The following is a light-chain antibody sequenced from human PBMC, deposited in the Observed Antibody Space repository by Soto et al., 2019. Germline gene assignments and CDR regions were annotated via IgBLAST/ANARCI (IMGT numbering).Light chain of an antibody. CDR3: QQRSNWPST. CDR1: QSVSSY. CDR2: DAS. J-gene: IGKJ4*01. Sequence: DIVLTQSPATLSLSPGERAALSCRASQSVSSYLAWYQQKPGQAPRLLIYDASKRATGIPARFSGSGSGTDFTITISSLEPEDFAVYFCQQRSNWPSTFGGGTKVEI. V-gene: IGKV3-11*01.